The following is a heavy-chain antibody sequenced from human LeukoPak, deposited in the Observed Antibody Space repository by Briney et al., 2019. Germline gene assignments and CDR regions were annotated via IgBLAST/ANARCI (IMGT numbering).Heavy chain of an antibody. Sequence: SETLSLTCTVSGYSISSGYYWGWIRQPPGKGLEWIGSIYHSGRTFYNPSLKSRVTISVDTSKNQFSLKLSSVTAADTAVYYCARQGKRFGRRAWYFDYWGQGTLVTVSS. CDR3: ARQGKRFGRRAWYFDY. D-gene: IGHD3-10*01. CDR1: GYSISSGYY. CDR2: IYHSGRT. J-gene: IGHJ4*02. V-gene: IGHV4-38-2*02.